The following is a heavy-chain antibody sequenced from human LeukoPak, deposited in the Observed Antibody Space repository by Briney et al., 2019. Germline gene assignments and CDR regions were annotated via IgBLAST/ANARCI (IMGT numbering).Heavy chain of an antibody. D-gene: IGHD6-19*01. V-gene: IGHV4-38-2*01. Sequence: SETLSLTCAVSGYSISSGYYWGWIRQPPGKGLEWIGYMYHSGSAYCNPSLRSRVTISLDTSQNQFSLKLSSLTAADTAVYYCARSEYSSGWSFDYWGQGTLVTVSS. CDR2: MYHSGSA. CDR1: GYSISSGYY. J-gene: IGHJ4*02. CDR3: ARSEYSSGWSFDY.